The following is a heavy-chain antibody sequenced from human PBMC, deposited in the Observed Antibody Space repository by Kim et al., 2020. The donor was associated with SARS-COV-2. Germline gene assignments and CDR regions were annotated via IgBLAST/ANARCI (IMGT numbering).Heavy chain of an antibody. CDR1: GYTFTSYG. J-gene: IGHJ6*02. Sequence: ASVTVSCKASGYTFTSYGISWVRQAPGQGLEWMGWIGAYNGNTNYAQKLQGRVTMTTDTSTSTAYMELRSLRSDDTAVYYCARIDTYYYYYGMDVWGQGTTVTVSS. V-gene: IGHV1-18*01. CDR2: IGAYNGNT. D-gene: IGHD2-21*01. CDR3: ARIDTYYYYYGMDV.